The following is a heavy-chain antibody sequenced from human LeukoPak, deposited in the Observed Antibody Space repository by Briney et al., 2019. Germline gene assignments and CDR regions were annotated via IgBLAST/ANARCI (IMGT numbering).Heavy chain of an antibody. CDR2: ISSSGGNT. CDR1: GFTFSAYT. CDR3: ASLDSSGWLPDTYYFDY. V-gene: IGHV3-23*01. Sequence: GGSLRLSCSASGFTFSAYTMNWVRQAPGKGLEWVSSISSSGGNTYYADSVKGRFTISRDNSKNTLYLQMNSLRAEDTAVYYCASLDSSGWLPDTYYFDYWGQGTLVTVSS. J-gene: IGHJ4*02. D-gene: IGHD6-19*01.